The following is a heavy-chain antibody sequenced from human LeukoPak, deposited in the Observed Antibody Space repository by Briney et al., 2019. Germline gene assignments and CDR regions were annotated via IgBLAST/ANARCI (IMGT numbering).Heavy chain of an antibody. D-gene: IGHD3-22*01. CDR3: AGGGYDLDY. Sequence: ASVKVSCKASGYTFTSYAMNWVRQAPGQGLEWMGWINPFSGGTKYAQKFQGWVTMTRDTSISTAYMELSRLTSDDTAVYYCAGGGYDLDYWGQGTLVTVSS. CDR1: GYTFTSYA. V-gene: IGHV1-2*04. J-gene: IGHJ4*02. CDR2: INPFSGGT.